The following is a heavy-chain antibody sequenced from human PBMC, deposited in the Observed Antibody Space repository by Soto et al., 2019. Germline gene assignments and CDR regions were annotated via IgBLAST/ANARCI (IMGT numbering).Heavy chain of an antibody. J-gene: IGHJ3*02. CDR1: GVALSTSRVG. CDR3: AHRCSSSSWYGDAFDI. CDR2: IYWDDDK. Sequence: FSGVALSTSRVGVGWIRQPPGKALEWLALIYWDDDKRYSPSLKSRLTITKDTSKNQVVLTMTNMDPVDTATYYCAHRCSSSSWYGDAFDIWGQGTMVTGS. D-gene: IGHD6-13*01. V-gene: IGHV2-5*02.